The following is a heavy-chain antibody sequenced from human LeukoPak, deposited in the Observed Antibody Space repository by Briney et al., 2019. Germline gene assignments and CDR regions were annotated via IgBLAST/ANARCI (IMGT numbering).Heavy chain of an antibody. J-gene: IGHJ4*02. CDR2: INWSGGST. CDR1: GFAFDEHG. Sequence: GGSLRLSCTASGFAFDEHGMSWVRQVPGKGLEWVSGINWSGGSTGYADPLRGRFTISRDNAKNSLYLQMDSLRAEDTALYHCASVHITSPFYFDYWGQGTLATVSS. CDR3: ASVHITSPFYFDY. V-gene: IGHV3-20*01. D-gene: IGHD2-2*01.